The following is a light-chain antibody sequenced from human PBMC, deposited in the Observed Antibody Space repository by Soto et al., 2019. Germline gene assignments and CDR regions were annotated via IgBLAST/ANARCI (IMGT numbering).Light chain of an antibody. CDR3: QQYNNWPPWT. CDR1: QSVSSN. J-gene: IGKJ1*01. V-gene: IGKV3-15*01. Sequence: IVMTQSPATLSVSPGERATLSCRASQSVSSNLAWYQQKPGQAPRLLIYGASTRATGIPARFSGSGSGTEFTLTISSLQSEDFAVYYCQQYNNWPPWTFGQVTKVDIK. CDR2: GAS.